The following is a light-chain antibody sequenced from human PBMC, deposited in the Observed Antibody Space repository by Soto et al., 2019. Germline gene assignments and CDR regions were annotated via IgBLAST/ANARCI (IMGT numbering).Light chain of an antibody. CDR1: QSISSW. Sequence: DIQMTQSPSTLSATAGDRVTITCRASQSISSWLAWYQHKPGKAPKLLIYDASSLESGVPSRFSGSGSGTEFTLTISSLQPDDFATYYCQQYNSYSLTFGQGTKVDIK. CDR2: DAS. CDR3: QQYNSYSLT. J-gene: IGKJ1*01. V-gene: IGKV1-5*01.